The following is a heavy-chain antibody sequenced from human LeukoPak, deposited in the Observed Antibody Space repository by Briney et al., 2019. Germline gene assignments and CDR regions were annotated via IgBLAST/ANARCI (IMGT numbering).Heavy chain of an antibody. Sequence: SETLSLTCTVSGYSISSGYYWGWIRQPPGKGLEWIGSIYHSGSTYYNPSLKSRVTISVDTSKNQFSLKLSSVTAADTAVYYCARVGSSGYYYSVVNYWGQGTLVTVSS. D-gene: IGHD3-22*01. CDR2: IYHSGST. CDR1: GYSISSGYY. CDR3: ARVGSSGYYYSVVNY. J-gene: IGHJ4*02. V-gene: IGHV4-38-2*02.